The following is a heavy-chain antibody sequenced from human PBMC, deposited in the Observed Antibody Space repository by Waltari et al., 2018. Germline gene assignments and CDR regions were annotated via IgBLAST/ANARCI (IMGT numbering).Heavy chain of an antibody. Sequence: EVQLVESGGGLVQPGRSLRLSCAATGFTFDDYAMHWVRQAPGKGLEWGSGLSWNSGSIGYADAVKGRFTISRDNAKNSLYLQMNSLRAEDMALYYCATSGGYSYGRFDYWGQGTLVTVSS. V-gene: IGHV3-9*03. CDR1: GFTFDDYA. CDR3: ATSGGYSYGRFDY. CDR2: LSWNSGSI. D-gene: IGHD5-18*01. J-gene: IGHJ4*02.